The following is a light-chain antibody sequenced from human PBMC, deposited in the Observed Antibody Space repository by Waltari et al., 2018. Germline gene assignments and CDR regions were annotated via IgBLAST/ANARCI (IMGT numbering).Light chain of an antibody. Sequence: IVLSQSPDIQPVTPKEKVTITSRASQSIGSSLHWYQPKPDQSPKLLLKYASTSISGVPSRFSGSRSGTDFTLAINTLEGEDAATYYCHQTRSLPITFGQGTRL. J-gene: IGKJ5*01. V-gene: IGKV6-21*02. CDR3: HQTRSLPIT. CDR1: QSIGSS. CDR2: YAS.